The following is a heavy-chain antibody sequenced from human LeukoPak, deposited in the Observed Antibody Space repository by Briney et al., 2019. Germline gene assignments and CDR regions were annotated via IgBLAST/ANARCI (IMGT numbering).Heavy chain of an antibody. CDR1: GGSIGSSNYY. D-gene: IGHD5-18*01. CDR2: IYYTGST. J-gene: IGHJ4*02. Sequence: SETLSLTCTVSGGSIGSSNYYCGWIRQPPGKGLEWIGSIYYTGSTYYNPSLKSRVTISVDTSKNQFSLKLSSVTAADTAVYFCAGQGQHNYGYPFVDYWGQGTLVTVSS. V-gene: IGHV4-39*01. CDR3: AGQGQHNYGYPFVDY.